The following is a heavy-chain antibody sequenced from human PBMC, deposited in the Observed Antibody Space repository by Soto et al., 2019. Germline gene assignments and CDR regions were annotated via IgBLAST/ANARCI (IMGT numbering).Heavy chain of an antibody. V-gene: IGHV4-59*01. CDR1: GDSLSSYY. CDR3: ARGRLEGRGQYSFYYYGLDV. D-gene: IGHD1-1*01. Sequence: QVQLQESGPGLVKPSETLSLTCTVSGDSLSSYYWSWIRQPPGKGLEWIGYSYYSGSTNYNPSLECRGTLFLDPVKYPVALKVSSLTAADTAVYFCARGRLEGRGQYSFYYYGLDVWGQGTTVTVSS. CDR2: SYYSGST. J-gene: IGHJ6*02.